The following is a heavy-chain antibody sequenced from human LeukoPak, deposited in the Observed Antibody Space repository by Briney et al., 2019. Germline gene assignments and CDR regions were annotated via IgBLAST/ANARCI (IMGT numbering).Heavy chain of an antibody. J-gene: IGHJ6*03. CDR3: ARDYPSIWGGYYLRDDYYYYYMDV. D-gene: IGHD3-3*01. Sequence: SETLSLTCTVSGYSISSGYYWGWIRQPPGKGLEWIGSIYHSGSTYYNPSLKSRVTISVDTSKNQFSLKLSSVTAADTAVYYCARDYPSIWGGYYLRDDYYYYYMDVWGKGTTVTVSS. CDR1: GYSISSGYY. CDR2: IYHSGST. V-gene: IGHV4-38-2*02.